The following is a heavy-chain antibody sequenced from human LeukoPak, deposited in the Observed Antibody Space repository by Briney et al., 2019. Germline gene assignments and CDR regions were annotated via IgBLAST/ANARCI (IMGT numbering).Heavy chain of an antibody. D-gene: IGHD3-22*01. CDR1: GFTFDDYG. J-gene: IGHJ4*02. Sequence: PGGSLRLSCAASGFTFDDYGMSWVRQAPGKGLEWVSGINWNGGSIGYADSVKGRFTISRDNAKNSLYLQMNSLRAEDTALYYCARADSTGYFLGHFDYWGQGTLVTVSS. V-gene: IGHV3-20*04. CDR2: INWNGGSI. CDR3: ARADSTGYFLGHFDY.